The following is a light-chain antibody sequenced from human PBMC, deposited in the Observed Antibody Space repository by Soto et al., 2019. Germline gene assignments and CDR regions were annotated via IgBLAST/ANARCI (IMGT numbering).Light chain of an antibody. V-gene: IGKV1-5*03. J-gene: IGKJ1*01. CDR2: KAS. Sequence: DIQMTQSPSTLSASVGYRVTITCRASQSISSWLAWFQQKPGTAPKLLIYKASNLQSGVPSRFSGSGSGTEFTLTISSLQPDDSATYYCQQYNDNWTLGQGTKVEIK. CDR3: QQYNDNWT. CDR1: QSISSW.